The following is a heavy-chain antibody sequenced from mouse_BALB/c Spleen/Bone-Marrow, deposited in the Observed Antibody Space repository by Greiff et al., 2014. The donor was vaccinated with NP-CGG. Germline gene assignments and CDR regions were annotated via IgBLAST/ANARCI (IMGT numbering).Heavy chain of an antibody. CDR1: GYTFTDYK. CDR2: IYPYNGVT. Sequence: VQLQQSGPELVKPGASVKISCKASGYTFTDYKMHWVKLRHGKSLEWIGYIYPYNGVTGYNQKFKSKATLTVDNSSSTAYMELRSLPSEDSAFYYCAVKAYSDYDYAFDFWGQGASVTVSS. D-gene: IGHD2-4*01. V-gene: IGHV1S29*02. J-gene: IGHJ4*01. CDR3: AVKAYSDYDYAFDF.